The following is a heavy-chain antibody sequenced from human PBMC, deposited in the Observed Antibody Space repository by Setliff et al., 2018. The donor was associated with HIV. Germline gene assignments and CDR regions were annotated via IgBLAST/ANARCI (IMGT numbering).Heavy chain of an antibody. CDR2: IDYSGSA. J-gene: IGHJ4*01. D-gene: IGHD5-18*01. CDR1: GGSISSGTYY. Sequence: SETLSLTCVVYGGSISSGTYYWSWIRQYPGKGLEWIGYIDYSGSAFYNPSLKSRITISRDTSKNQFSLKMNSVTAADTAVYYCAREGKTALVTKYFDYWGHGKLVTVSS. CDR3: AREGKTALVTKYFDY. V-gene: IGHV4-31*11.